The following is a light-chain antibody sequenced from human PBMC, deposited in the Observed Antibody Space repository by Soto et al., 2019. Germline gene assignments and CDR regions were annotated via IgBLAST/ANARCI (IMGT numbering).Light chain of an antibody. J-gene: IGKJ5*01. CDR2: DAT. V-gene: IGKV3-11*01. CDR1: QRVSGGF. Sequence: VLTQCPSTLSLSQGERATLYCGAIQRVSGGFLACYQQKPGLAPRLLIYDATNRATDIPARFSGRGSRTDFTLTISSLEPEDFAVYYCQQRSNWPPFPFGQGTRLE. CDR3: QQRSNWPPFP.